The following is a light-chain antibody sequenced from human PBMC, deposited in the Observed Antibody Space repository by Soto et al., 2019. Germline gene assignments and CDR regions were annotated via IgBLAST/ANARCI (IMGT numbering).Light chain of an antibody. CDR3: QQYGSSVKT. Sequence: EIVLTQSPGTLSLSPGERATLSCRAGQSVSSSYLAWYQQRPGQAPRLLIYGASNRATGIPDRFSGSGSGTDFTLTISRLEPEDFAVYFCQQYGSSVKTFGQGTKVDIK. J-gene: IGKJ1*01. CDR1: QSVSSSY. V-gene: IGKV3-20*01. CDR2: GAS.